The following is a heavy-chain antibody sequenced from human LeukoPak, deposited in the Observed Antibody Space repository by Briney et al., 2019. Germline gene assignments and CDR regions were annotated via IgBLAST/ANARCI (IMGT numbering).Heavy chain of an antibody. CDR1: GFTFSSYS. J-gene: IGHJ4*02. D-gene: IGHD3-9*01. CDR2: IKSKTDGGTT. V-gene: IGHV3-15*01. Sequence: GGSLRLSCAASGFTFSSYSMNWVRQAPGKGLEWVGRIKSKTDGGTTDYAAPVKGRFTISRDDSKNTLYLQMNSLKTEDTAVYYCTTTRLREKSVRYFDWLFNPRYFDYWGQGTLVTVSS. CDR3: TTTRLREKSVRYFDWLFNPRYFDY.